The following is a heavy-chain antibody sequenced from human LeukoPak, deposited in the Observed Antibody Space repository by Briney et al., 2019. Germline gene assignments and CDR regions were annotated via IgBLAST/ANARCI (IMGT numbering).Heavy chain of an antibody. V-gene: IGHV4-59*08. J-gene: IGHJ4*02. CDR3: ARTELWLGFDY. CDR1: GGSISSYY. D-gene: IGHD5-18*01. CDR2: IYYSGST. Sequence: SETLSLTCTVSGGSISSYYRSWIRQPPGKGLEWIGYIYYSGSTNYNPSLKSRVTISVDTSKNQFSLKLSSVTAADTAVYYCARTELWLGFDYWGQGTLVTVSS.